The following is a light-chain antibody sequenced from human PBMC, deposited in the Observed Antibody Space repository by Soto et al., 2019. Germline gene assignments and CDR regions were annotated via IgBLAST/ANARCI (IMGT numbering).Light chain of an antibody. V-gene: IGLV4-60*02. CDR3: EIWDSNTHVV. CDR1: SGHSSYI. J-gene: IGLJ2*01. Sequence: QLVLTQSSSASASLGSSVTLTCTLSSGHSSYIIAWHQQQPGKAPRYLMKLEGRGSYNKGSGVPDRFSGSSSGADRYLTISNLQFEDEADYYCEIWDSNTHVVFGGGTQLTVL. CDR2: LEGRGSY.